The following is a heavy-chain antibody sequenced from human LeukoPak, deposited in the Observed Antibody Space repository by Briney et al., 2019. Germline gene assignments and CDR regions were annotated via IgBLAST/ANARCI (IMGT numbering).Heavy chain of an antibody. V-gene: IGHV3-66*01. CDR3: ARGRQIYYDSSGYYDNWFDP. CDR1: GFTFSSY. CDR2: IYGGVST. J-gene: IGHJ5*02. D-gene: IGHD3-22*01. Sequence: GGSLRLSCAASGFTFSSYMTWVRQAPGKGLWWVSVIYGGVSTYYADSVKGRFTISRDNSKNTLYLHMNSLRAEDTAVYYCARGRQIYYDSSGYYDNWFDPWGQGTLVTVSS.